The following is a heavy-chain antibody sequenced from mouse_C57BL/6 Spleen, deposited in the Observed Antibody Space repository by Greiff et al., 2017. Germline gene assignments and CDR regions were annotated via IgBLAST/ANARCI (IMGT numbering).Heavy chain of an antibody. CDR1: GFTFSSYT. J-gene: IGHJ2*01. V-gene: IGHV5-9*01. Sequence: EVMLVESGGGLVKPGGSLKLSCAASGFTFSSYTMSWVRQTPEKRLEWVATISGGGGNTYYPDSVKGRFTISRDNAKNTLYLQMSSLRSEDTALYYCARQAGTVYYDYWGQGTTLTVSS. D-gene: IGHD4-1*01. CDR3: ARQAGTVYYDY. CDR2: ISGGGGNT.